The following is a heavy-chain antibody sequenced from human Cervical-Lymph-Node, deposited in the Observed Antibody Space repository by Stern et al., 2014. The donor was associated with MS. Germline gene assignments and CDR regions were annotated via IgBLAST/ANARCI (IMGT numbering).Heavy chain of an antibody. V-gene: IGHV1-69*01. CDR3: ARGELKEGLVRGMDV. Sequence: VQLVQSGAEVKKPGSAGKVSCKAYGGTFSSDALSWVRQAPGQGLEWLGGIIPIFGTAHYAQKCQGRGKIAEEAATSPAHKALGGLGSEATAVYFCARGELKEGLVRGMDVWGQGTTVTVSS. J-gene: IGHJ6*02. D-gene: IGHD1-26*01. CDR1: GGTFSSDA. CDR2: IIPIFGTA.